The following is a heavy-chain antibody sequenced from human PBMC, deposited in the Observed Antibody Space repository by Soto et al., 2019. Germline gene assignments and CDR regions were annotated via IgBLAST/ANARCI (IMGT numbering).Heavy chain of an antibody. CDR3: AKGQRYYDSSGYFSY. CDR2: ISYDGSNK. J-gene: IGHJ4*02. CDR1: GFTFSSYG. V-gene: IGHV3-30*18. D-gene: IGHD3-22*01. Sequence: PGGSLRLSCAASGFTFSSYGMHWVRQAPGKGLEWVAVISYDGSNKYYADSVKGRFTISRDNSKNTLYLQMNSLRAEDTAVYYRAKGQRYYDSSGYFSYWGQGTMVTVSS.